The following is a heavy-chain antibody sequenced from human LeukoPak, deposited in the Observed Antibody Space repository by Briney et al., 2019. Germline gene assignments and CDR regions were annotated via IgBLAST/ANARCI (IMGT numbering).Heavy chain of an antibody. CDR2: IIPIFGTA. J-gene: IGHJ4*02. Sequence: GASVKVSCKASGGTFSSYAISWVRQAPGQGLEWMGGIIPIFGTANYAQKFQGRVTITADESTSTAYMELSSLRSEDTAVYYCARIAARPLSFDYWGQGTLVTVSS. D-gene: IGHD6-6*01. CDR3: ARIAARPLSFDY. V-gene: IGHV1-69*13. CDR1: GGTFSSYA.